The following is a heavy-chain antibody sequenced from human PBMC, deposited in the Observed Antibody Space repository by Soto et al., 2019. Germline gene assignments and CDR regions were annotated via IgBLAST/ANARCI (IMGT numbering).Heavy chain of an antibody. CDR1: GGSISSGDYY. CDR2: IYYSGST. CDR3: ARIITTGGVDY. V-gene: IGHV4-30-4*01. D-gene: IGHD2-8*02. J-gene: IGHJ4*02. Sequence: SETLSLTCSVSGGSISSGDYYWIWIRQPPGKGLEWIGYIYYSGSTYYNPSLKSRVTISVDTSKNQFSLKLSSVTAADTAVYYCARIITTGGVDYWGQGTLVTVSS.